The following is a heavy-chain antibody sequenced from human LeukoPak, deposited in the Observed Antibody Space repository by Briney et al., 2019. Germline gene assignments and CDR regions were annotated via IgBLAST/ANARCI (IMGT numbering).Heavy chain of an antibody. CDR2: IYYSGST. V-gene: IGHV4-59*01. CDR1: GGSMSGYF. CDR3: ARARYVNSFYAFDI. D-gene: IGHD3-9*01. Sequence: SETLSLTCTVSGGSMSGYFWSWIRQPPGKGLEWIGYIYYSGSTNYNPSLKSRVTISVDTSKNQFSLKLSSVTAADTAMYYCARARYVNSFYAFDIWGQGTLVTVSS. J-gene: IGHJ3*02.